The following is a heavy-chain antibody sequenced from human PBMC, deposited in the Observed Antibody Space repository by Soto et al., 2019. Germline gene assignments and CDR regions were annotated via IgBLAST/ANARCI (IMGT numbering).Heavy chain of an antibody. CDR2: IYYSGST. J-gene: IGHJ3*02. CDR3: ARGNGPLWFGELSPDDAFDI. V-gene: IGHV4-30-4*01. CDR1: GGSISSGDYY. D-gene: IGHD3-10*01. Sequence: QVQLQESGPGLVKPSQTLSLTCTVSGGSISSGDYYWSWIRQPPGKGLEWIGYIYYSGSTYYNTSLKSQVTISVDTSKNQFSLKLSSVTAADTAVYYCARGNGPLWFGELSPDDAFDIWGQGTMVTVSS.